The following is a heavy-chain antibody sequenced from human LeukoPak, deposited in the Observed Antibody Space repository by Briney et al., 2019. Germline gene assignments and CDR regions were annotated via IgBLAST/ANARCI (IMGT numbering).Heavy chain of an antibody. CDR1: VFSFYMYS. D-gene: IGHD3-22*01. Sequence: GGSLRLSCAASVFSFYMYSVHWVRQAPGKGREWVALTSYDRSNRYYADLVKGLFTISTDNSKDTVYLQVNSLRAEDTAVYFCAKDGGAEIGAGFDLWGQGTMVTVSP. J-gene: IGHJ3*01. V-gene: IGHV3-30*04. CDR3: AKDGGAEIGAGFDL. CDR2: TSYDRSNR.